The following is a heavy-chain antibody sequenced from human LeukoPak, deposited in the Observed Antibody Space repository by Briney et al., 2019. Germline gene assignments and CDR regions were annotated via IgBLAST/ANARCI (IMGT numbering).Heavy chain of an antibody. D-gene: IGHD6-13*01. Sequence: SSETLSLTCAVSGGSISSDNYYWGWLRQPPGEGLEWIGTIYYSGSTYYNPSLKSRLTLSVDTSKNQFFLRLTSVTAADTAVYYCARLRQYNNNWYYFDYWGQGALVTVSS. CDR1: GGSISSDNYY. J-gene: IGHJ4*02. V-gene: IGHV4-39*01. CDR3: ARLRQYNNNWYYFDY. CDR2: IYYSGST.